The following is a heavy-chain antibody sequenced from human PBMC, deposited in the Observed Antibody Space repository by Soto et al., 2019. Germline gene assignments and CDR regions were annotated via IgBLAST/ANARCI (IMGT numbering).Heavy chain of an antibody. Sequence: SEALSLTCTVSGGSISSYYWSWIRQPPGKGLEWIGYIYYSGSTNYKPSHKSRDTISVDTSKNQFSLKLSSVTVADTALYYCARDGEMATTVYWGQGTLGTVSS. D-gene: IGHD1-1*01. CDR2: IYYSGST. J-gene: IGHJ4*02. V-gene: IGHV4-59*01. CDR1: GGSISSYY. CDR3: ARDGEMATTVY.